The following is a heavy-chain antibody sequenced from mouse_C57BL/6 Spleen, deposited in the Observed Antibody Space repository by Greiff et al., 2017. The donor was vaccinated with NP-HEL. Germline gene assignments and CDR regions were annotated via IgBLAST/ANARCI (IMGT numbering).Heavy chain of an antibody. CDR1: GYTFTDYY. CDR3: ARVRWGYGYDAMDY. D-gene: IGHD1-1*02. J-gene: IGHJ4*01. Sequence: VQLQQSGPELVKPGASVKISCKASGYTFTDYYMNWVKQSPGKSLEWIGDINPNNGSTSYNQKFKGKATMTVDKSSSTAYMELRSLTSDDAAVYYCARVRWGYGYDAMDYWGQGTSVTVSS. V-gene: IGHV1-26*01. CDR2: INPNNGST.